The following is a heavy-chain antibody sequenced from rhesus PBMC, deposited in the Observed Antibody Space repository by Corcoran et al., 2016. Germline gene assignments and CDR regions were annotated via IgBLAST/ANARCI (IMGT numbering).Heavy chain of an antibody. CDR1: GGSFIGYY. D-gene: IGHD2-27*01. V-gene: IGHV4-165*01. CDR3: AREVEYCSGIYCYGDY. CDR2: IRGSSGST. Sequence: QVQLQESGPGLVKPSETLSLTCAVSGGSFIGYYWGWIRPPPGKGLVGIGYIRGSSGSTEHNHSLKRRVTNSTDTAKNQCSLKLSAVTAADTAVYYWAREVEYCSGIYCYGDYWGQGVLVTVSS. J-gene: IGHJ4*01.